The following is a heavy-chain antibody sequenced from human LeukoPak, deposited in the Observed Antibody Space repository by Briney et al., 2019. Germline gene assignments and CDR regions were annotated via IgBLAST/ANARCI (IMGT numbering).Heavy chain of an antibody. CDR3: HITEQWLGGGDY. V-gene: IGHV1-3*01. J-gene: IGHJ4*02. Sequence: PQASVKVSCKASGYTFTSCAMHWVRQAPGQRLEWMGWISAYNGNTNYAQKLQGRVTMTEDTSTDTAYMELSSLRSEDTAVYYCHITEQWLGGGDYWGQGTLVTVSS. CDR2: ISAYNGNT. D-gene: IGHD6-19*01. CDR1: GYTFTSCA.